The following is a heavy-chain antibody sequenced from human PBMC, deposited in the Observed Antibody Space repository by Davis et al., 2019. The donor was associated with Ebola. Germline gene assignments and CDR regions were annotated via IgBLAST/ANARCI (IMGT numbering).Heavy chain of an antibody. CDR2: ISSNGGST. Sequence: SLRLSCSASGFTFSSYAMHWVRQAPGKGLEYVSAISSNGGSTYYADSVKGRFTISRDNSKNTLYLQMSSLRAEDTAVYYCVKGGTMVRGVTRYYYGMDVWGQGTTVTVSS. J-gene: IGHJ6*02. CDR3: VKGGTMVRGVTRYYYGMDV. V-gene: IGHV3-64D*08. D-gene: IGHD3-10*01. CDR1: GFTFSSYA.